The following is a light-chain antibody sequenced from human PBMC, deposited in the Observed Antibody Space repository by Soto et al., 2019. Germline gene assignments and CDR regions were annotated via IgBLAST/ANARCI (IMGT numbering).Light chain of an antibody. CDR1: SSNVGSDF. CDR2: DND. J-gene: IGLJ2*01. CDR3: AAWDDSLSGHVV. Sequence: SVLTQPPSVSGTPGQRVTISCSGISSNVGSDFVYWYQQVPGTAPKLLIYDNDLRPSGVPDRFSGSKSATSASLAISGLRSEDEADYYCAAWDDSLSGHVVFGGGTKLTVL. V-gene: IGLV1-47*02.